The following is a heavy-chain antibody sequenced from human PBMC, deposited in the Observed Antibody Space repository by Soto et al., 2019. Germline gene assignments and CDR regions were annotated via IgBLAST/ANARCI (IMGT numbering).Heavy chain of an antibody. CDR2: ISYDGSNK. D-gene: IGHD3-10*01. CDR3: ARSPYYGPSYYYGMDV. J-gene: IGHJ6*02. Sequence: GGSLRLSCAASGFTVGSYAMHWVRQAPGKGLEWVAVISYDGSNKYYADSVKGRFTISRDNSKNTLYLQMNSLRAEDTAVYYCARSPYYGPSYYYGMDVWGQGTTVTVSS. CDR1: GFTVGSYA. V-gene: IGHV3-30-3*01.